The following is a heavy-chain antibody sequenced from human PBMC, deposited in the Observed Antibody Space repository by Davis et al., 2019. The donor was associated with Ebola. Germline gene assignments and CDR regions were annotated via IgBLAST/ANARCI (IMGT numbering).Heavy chain of an antibody. J-gene: IGHJ4*02. CDR3: AKVPGGYLGLYFDY. D-gene: IGHD6-25*01. CDR2: ISGSGGST. Sequence: GGSLRLSCAASGFTFSSYAMSGVRQAAGKGWEWGSAISGSGGSTYYADSVKGRFTISRDNSKNTLYLQMNSLRAEDTAVYYCAKVPGGYLGLYFDYWGQGTLVTVSS. V-gene: IGHV3-23*01. CDR1: GFTFSSYA.